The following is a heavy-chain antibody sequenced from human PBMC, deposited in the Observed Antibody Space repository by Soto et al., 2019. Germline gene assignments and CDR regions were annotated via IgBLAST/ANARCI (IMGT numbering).Heavy chain of an antibody. CDR2: ISYDGSNK. CDR1: GFTFSSYG. V-gene: IGHV3-30*18. J-gene: IGHJ5*02. CDR3: AKESEGYDILTGYYRGGWFDP. Sequence: QVQLVESGGGVVQPGRSLRLSCAASGFTFSSYGMHWVRQAPGKGLEWVAVISYDGSNKYYADSVKGRFTISRDNSKNTLYLQMNSLRAEDTAVYYCAKESEGYDILTGYYRGGWFDPWGQGTLVTVSS. D-gene: IGHD3-9*01.